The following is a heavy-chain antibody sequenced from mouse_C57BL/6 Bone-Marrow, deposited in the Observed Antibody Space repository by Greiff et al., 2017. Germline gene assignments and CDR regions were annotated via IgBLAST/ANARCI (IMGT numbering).Heavy chain of an antibody. CDR2: ISNGGGST. V-gene: IGHV5-12*01. CDR3: ARKDY. Sequence: EVKLVESGGGLVQPGGSLKLSCAASGFTFSDYYMYWVRQTPEKRLEWVAYISNGGGSTYYPDTVQGRFTISRDTAKNTLYLQMSRQKSEDTAMYYWARKDYWGQGTSVTVSS. J-gene: IGHJ4*01. CDR1: GFTFSDYY.